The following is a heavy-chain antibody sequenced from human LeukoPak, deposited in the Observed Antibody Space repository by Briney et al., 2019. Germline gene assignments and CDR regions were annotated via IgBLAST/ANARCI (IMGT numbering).Heavy chain of an antibody. J-gene: IGHJ4*02. CDR1: GFTFSSYA. V-gene: IGHV3-23*01. CDR2: ISDSGGGT. D-gene: IGHD5-18*01. Sequence: GGSLRLSCAASGFTFSSYAMSWVRQAPGKGLEWVSGISDSGGGTYYVDSVKGRFTISRDNSKNTLYLQMNGLRVEDTAVYYCAKDQRGYNYGFFDYWGQGTLVT. CDR3: AKDQRGYNYGFFDY.